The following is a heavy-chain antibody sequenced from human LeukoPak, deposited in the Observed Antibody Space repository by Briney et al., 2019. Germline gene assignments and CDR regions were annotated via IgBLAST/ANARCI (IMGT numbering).Heavy chain of an antibody. CDR1: GFTFSSYA. CDR2: ISGSGGST. D-gene: IGHD3-9*01. CDR3: ARSIGLTGGGVDV. V-gene: IGHV3-23*01. J-gene: IGHJ6*02. Sequence: GGSLRPSCAASGFTFSSYAMSWVRQAPGKGLEWVSAISGSGGSTYYADSVKGRFTISRDNSKNTLYLQMNSLRAEDTAVYYCARSIGLTGGGVDVWGQGTTVTVSS.